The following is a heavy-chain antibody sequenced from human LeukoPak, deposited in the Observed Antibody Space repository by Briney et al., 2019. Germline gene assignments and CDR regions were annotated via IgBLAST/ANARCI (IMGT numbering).Heavy chain of an antibody. J-gene: IGHJ4*02. CDR2: IYHSGST. CDR1: GGSISSGGYY. Sequence: PSQTLSLTCTVSGGSISSGGYYWSWIRQPPGKGLEWIGYIYHSGSTYYNPSLKSRVTISVDRSKNQFSLKLSSVTAADTAVYYCAGVRSSGWRSYYFDYWGQGTLVTVSS. D-gene: IGHD6-19*01. V-gene: IGHV4-30-2*01. CDR3: AGVRSSGWRSYYFDY.